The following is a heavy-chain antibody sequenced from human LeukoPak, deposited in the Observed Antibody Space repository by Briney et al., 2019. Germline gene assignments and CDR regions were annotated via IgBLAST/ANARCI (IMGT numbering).Heavy chain of an antibody. D-gene: IGHD6-13*01. V-gene: IGHV4-59*01. Sequence: SETLSLTCTVSGGYISSYYWSWIRQPPGKGLEWIGYIYYSGSTNYNPSLKSRVTISVDTSKNQFSLKLSSVTAADTAVYYCARGGIAAAGTGRWFDPWGQGTLVTVSS. CDR1: GGYISSYY. CDR2: IYYSGST. J-gene: IGHJ5*02. CDR3: ARGGIAAAGTGRWFDP.